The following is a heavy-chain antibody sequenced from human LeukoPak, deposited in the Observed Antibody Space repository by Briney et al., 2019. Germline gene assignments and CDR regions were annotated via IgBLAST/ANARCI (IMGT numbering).Heavy chain of an antibody. Sequence: TTSETLSLTCTDSGGSISSYYWSWIRQPPGKGLEWIGYIYYSGSTNYNPSLKSRVTISVDTSKNQFSLKLSSVTAADTAVYYCARGCWASSGYYYDAFDIWGQGTMVTVSS. CDR3: ARGCWASSGYYYDAFDI. J-gene: IGHJ3*02. CDR2: IYYSGST. V-gene: IGHV4-59*01. CDR1: GGSISSYY. D-gene: IGHD3-22*01.